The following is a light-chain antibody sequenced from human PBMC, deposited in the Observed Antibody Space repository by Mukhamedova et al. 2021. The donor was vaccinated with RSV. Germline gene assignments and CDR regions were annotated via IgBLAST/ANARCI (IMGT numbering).Light chain of an antibody. V-gene: IGKV1-39*01. Sequence: WYQRRVHGRAPKLLIYAASSLQDGVPSRFSGSGSGTAFTLTITSLQPVDFATYYCQQSYSAPFMYSFGQGTKLEIK. J-gene: IGKJ2*01. CDR3: QQSYSAPFMYS. CDR2: AAS.